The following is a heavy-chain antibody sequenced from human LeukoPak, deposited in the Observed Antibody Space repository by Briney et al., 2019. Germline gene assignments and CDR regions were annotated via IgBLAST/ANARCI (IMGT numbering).Heavy chain of an antibody. CDR3: VRDNSVRGVGRANWFDP. J-gene: IGHJ5*02. CDR1: RFTFSSYW. CDR2: INSDGSST. V-gene: IGHV3-74*01. Sequence: GGSLRLSCAASRFTFSSYWMHWVRQAPGKGLVWVSRINSDGSSTSYADSVKGRFTISRDNAKNTLYLQMNSLRAEDTAVYYCVRDNSVRGVGRANWFDPWGQGTLVTVSS. D-gene: IGHD5-18*01.